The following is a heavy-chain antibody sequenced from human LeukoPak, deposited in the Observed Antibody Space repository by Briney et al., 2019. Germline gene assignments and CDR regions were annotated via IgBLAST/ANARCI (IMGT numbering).Heavy chain of an antibody. CDR1: RFTFSGYA. Sequence: GGSLRLSCAASRFTFSGYAMYWVRQAPGKGLEWVSCIDASGVNTYYADSVKGRFTISRDNSNNTLYLQMNSLRAEDTAVYYCAKGSGGGWYGWFDPWGQGTLVTVSS. D-gene: IGHD6-19*01. J-gene: IGHJ5*02. CDR3: AKGSGGGWYGWFDP. CDR2: IDASGVNT. V-gene: IGHV3-23*01.